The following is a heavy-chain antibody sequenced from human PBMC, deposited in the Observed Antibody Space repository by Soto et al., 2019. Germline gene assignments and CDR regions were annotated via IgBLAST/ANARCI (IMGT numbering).Heavy chain of an antibody. CDR3: ARGYDSNSNYLSYYYYYGMDV. CDR2: ITHSGST. J-gene: IGHJ6*02. CDR1: GGSFSGYY. D-gene: IGHD4-4*01. V-gene: IGHV4-34*01. Sequence: PSETLSLTCAVYGGSFSGYYWSWIRQPPGKGLEWIGEITHSGSTNYNPSLKSRVTISVDTSKNQFSLKLSSVTAADTAVYYCARGYDSNSNYLSYYYYYGMDVWGQGTTVTVSS.